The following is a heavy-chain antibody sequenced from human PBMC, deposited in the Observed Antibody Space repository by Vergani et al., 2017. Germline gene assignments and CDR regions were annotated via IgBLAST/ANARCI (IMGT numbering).Heavy chain of an antibody. V-gene: IGHV1-69*08. J-gene: IGHJ5*02. CDR3: ARAALIVVVPGGFDP. D-gene: IGHD2-2*01. CDR1: GATFRSNT. Sequence: QVQLVQSGAEVKKPGSSVKVSCKASGATFRSNTISWVRQVPGQGLEWMGRIIPVLGKTKYAQDFQGRLTITADTSTSTAYMELRSLRSDDTAVYYCARAALIVVVPGGFDPWGQGTLVTVSS. CDR2: IIPVLGKT.